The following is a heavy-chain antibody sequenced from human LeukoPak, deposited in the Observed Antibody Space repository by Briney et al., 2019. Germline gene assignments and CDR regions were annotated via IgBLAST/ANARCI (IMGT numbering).Heavy chain of an antibody. CDR1: GFTFSSYG. V-gene: IGHV3-30*03. CDR3: ARDSLFTVTGWNWFDP. D-gene: IGHD4-11*01. CDR2: ISYDGSNK. J-gene: IGHJ5*02. Sequence: GGSLRLSCAASGFTFSSYGMHWVRQAPGKGLEWVAVISYDGSNKYYADSVKGRFTISRDNSKNTLYLQMNSLRAEDTAVYYCARDSLFTVTGWNWFDPWGQGTLVTVSS.